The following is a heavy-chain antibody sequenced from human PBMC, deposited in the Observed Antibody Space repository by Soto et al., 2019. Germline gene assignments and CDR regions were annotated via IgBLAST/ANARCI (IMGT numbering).Heavy chain of an antibody. CDR1: GFTFSDYY. CDR3: ARESSSFVDY. V-gene: IGHV3-11*05. CDR2: ISSSSSYI. Sequence: QVQLVESGGGLVKPGGSLRLSCAASGFTFSDYYMRWIRQAPGKGLEWISYISSSSSYINYADSVKGRFTISRDNAKNSLFLQMNSLRAEDTAVYYCARESSSFVDYWGQGTLVTVSS. D-gene: IGHD6-13*01. J-gene: IGHJ4*02.